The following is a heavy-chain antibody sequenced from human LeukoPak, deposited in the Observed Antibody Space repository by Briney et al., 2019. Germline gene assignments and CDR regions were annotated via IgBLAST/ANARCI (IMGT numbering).Heavy chain of an antibody. CDR2: IGGSGDST. Sequence: GGSLRLSCAASGFTFSSYAMSWVRQAPGKGLEWVSAIGGSGDSTYYADSVKGRFTISRDNSKNTLYLQMNSLRAEDTAVYYCAKSPGIAAVGRFDYWGQETLVTVSS. CDR3: AKSPGIAAVGRFDY. V-gene: IGHV3-23*01. D-gene: IGHD6-13*01. J-gene: IGHJ4*02. CDR1: GFTFSSYA.